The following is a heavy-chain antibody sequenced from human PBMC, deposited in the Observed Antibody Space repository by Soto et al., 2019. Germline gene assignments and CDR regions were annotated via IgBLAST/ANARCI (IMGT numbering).Heavy chain of an antibody. CDR1: GYSFTSYW. CDR3: ARPGIAAAGTNY. CDR2: IDPSDSYT. J-gene: IGHJ4*02. D-gene: IGHD6-13*01. Sequence: PGESLKISCKGSGYSFTSYWISWVRQMPGKGLEWMGRIDPSDSYTNYSPSFQGHVTISADKSISTAYLQWGSLKASDTAMYYCARPGIAAAGTNYWGQGTLVTVPQ. V-gene: IGHV5-10-1*01.